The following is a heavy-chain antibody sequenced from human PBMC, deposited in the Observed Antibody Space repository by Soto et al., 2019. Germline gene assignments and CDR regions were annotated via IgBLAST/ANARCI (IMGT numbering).Heavy chain of an antibody. CDR3: TTDWSIHYEILAGNYKGDAFDI. J-gene: IGHJ3*02. Sequence: GGSLRLSCAASGFTFSNAWMSWVRQAPGKGLEWVGRIKSKTDGGTTDYAAPVKGRFTISRDDSKKTLYLQMNSLKTEDTSMKYCTTDWSIHYEILAGNYKGDAFDIWGRGTMGTVAS. CDR2: IKSKTDGGTT. D-gene: IGHD3-9*01. CDR1: GFTFSNAW. V-gene: IGHV3-15*01.